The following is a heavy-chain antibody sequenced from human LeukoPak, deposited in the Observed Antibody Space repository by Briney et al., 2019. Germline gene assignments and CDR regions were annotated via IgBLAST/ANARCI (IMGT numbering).Heavy chain of an antibody. CDR3: ASCTPTQWTNWFDP. CDR1: GGTSSSYA. D-gene: IGHD6-19*01. CDR2: IIPIFGTA. V-gene: IGHV1-69*05. Sequence: SSVKVSCKASGGTSSSYAISWVRQAPGQGLEWMGGIIPIFGTANYAQKFQGRVTITTDEPTSTAYMELSSLRSEDTAVYYCASCTPTQWTNWFDPWGQGTLVTVSS. J-gene: IGHJ5*02.